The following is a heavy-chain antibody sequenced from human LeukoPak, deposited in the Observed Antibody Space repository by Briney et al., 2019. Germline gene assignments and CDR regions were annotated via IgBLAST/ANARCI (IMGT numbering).Heavy chain of an antibody. CDR2: ISRSRYI. J-gene: IGHJ6*03. Sequence: KPGGSLSLSCAASGFMFSSYSMNWVRQAPGKGMEWVSAISRSRYIYYADSVKGRFTISRDNAKNSLYLQMNSLRAEDTALHYGASLTVESGYMDVWGKGTTVTVSS. V-gene: IGHV3-21*01. CDR3: ASLTVESGYMDV. CDR1: GFMFSSYS. D-gene: IGHD3-9*01.